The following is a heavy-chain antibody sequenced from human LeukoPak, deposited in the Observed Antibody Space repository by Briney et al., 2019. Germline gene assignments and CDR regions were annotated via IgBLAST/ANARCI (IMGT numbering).Heavy chain of an antibody. D-gene: IGHD4-17*01. CDR1: GGTFSSYV. CDR2: IIPIFGTA. J-gene: IGHJ6*03. Sequence: SVKVSCKASGGTFSSYVISWVRQAPGQGLEWMGGIIPIFGTANYAQKFQGRVTITADKSTSTAYMELSSLRSEDTAVYYCARSPGGFYGDYYYYMDVWGKGTTVTVSS. V-gene: IGHV1-69*06. CDR3: ARSPGGFYGDYYYYMDV.